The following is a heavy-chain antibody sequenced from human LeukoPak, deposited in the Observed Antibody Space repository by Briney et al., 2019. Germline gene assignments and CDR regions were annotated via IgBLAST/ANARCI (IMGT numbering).Heavy chain of an antibody. CDR3: ARDLGPVAGRRKSFFDY. J-gene: IGHJ4*02. Sequence: PGGSLRLSCAASGFTFSSYSMNWVRQAPGKGLEWVSSISSSSSYIYYADSVKGRFTISRDNAKNSLYLQMNSLRAEDTAVYYCARDLGPVAGRRKSFFDYWGQGTLVTVSS. CDR2: ISSSSSYI. D-gene: IGHD6-19*01. V-gene: IGHV3-21*01. CDR1: GFTFSSYS.